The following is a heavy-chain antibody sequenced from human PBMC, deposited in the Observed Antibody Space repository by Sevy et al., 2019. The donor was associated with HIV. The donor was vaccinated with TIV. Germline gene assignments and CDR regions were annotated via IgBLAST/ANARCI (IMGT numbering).Heavy chain of an antibody. CDR3: ARVSHSTSWDFDP. D-gene: IGHD2-2*01. Sequence: KPSETLSLTCTVSGGSISSFDWSWIRQPPGKGLEWIGYIHSSGSTNYNPSLKSRVTISVDTSKNQFSLKLNSVTAADTAVYYWARVSHSTSWDFDPWGQGTLVTVSS. V-gene: IGHV4-59*08. J-gene: IGHJ5*02. CDR1: GGSISSFD. CDR2: IHSSGST.